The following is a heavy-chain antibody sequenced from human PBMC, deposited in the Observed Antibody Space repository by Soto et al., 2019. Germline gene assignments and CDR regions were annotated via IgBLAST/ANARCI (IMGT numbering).Heavy chain of an antibody. V-gene: IGHV1-58*02. CDR1: GFTFTSSA. Sequence: ASVKVSCKASGFTFTSSAMQWVRQARGQRLEWIGWIVVGSGNTNYAQKFQERVTITRDMSKSTAYMEPSSLRSEDPAVYYCAADYSSVWTYGMDVWGQGTTVTVSS. J-gene: IGHJ6*02. D-gene: IGHD6-19*01. CDR2: IVVGSGNT. CDR3: AADYSSVWTYGMDV.